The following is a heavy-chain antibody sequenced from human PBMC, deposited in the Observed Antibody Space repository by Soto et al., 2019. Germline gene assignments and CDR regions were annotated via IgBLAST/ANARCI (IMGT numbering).Heavy chain of an antibody. CDR3: TTESYNWNYGGAFDI. D-gene: IGHD1-7*01. J-gene: IGHJ3*02. Sequence: GGSLRLSCAASGFTFSNAWMSWVRQAPGKGLEWVGRIKSKTDGGTTDYAAPVKGRFTISRDDSKNTLYLQMNSLKTEDTAVYYCTTESYNWNYGGAFDIWGQGTMVTVSS. V-gene: IGHV3-15*01. CDR2: IKSKTDGGTT. CDR1: GFTFSNAW.